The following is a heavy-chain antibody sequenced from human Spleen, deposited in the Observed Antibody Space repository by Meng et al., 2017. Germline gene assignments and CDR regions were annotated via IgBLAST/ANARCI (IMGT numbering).Heavy chain of an antibody. CDR2: ISYDGSEK. J-gene: IGHJ5*02. D-gene: IGHD1-26*01. CDR1: RFTFSTYA. CDR3: AKGVADTKVDLFDP. V-gene: IGHV3-30*04. Sequence: GESLKISCAASRFTFSTYAMHWVRQAPGKGLEWLAVISYDGSEKYYADSVKGRFTISRDNFKNTLYLQMKSLRAEDSAVYYCAKGVADTKVDLFDPWGQGTLVTVSS.